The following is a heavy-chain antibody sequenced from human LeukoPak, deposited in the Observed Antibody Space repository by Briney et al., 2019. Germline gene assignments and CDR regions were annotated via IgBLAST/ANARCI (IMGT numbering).Heavy chain of an antibody. CDR2: IYHRGST. Sequence: SETLSLTCTVSGGSVSSSNWWSWVRQPPGKGLEWIGEIYHRGSTNYNPSLKSRVTISVDKSKNQFSLKLNSVTAADTAVYYCARGSVAGRTYNWFDPWGQGTLGTVSS. CDR3: ARGSVAGRTYNWFDP. CDR1: GGSVSSSNW. D-gene: IGHD6-19*01. V-gene: IGHV4-4*02. J-gene: IGHJ5*02.